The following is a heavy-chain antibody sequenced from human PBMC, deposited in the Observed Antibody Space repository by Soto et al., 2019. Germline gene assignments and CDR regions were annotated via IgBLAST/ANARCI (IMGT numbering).Heavy chain of an antibody. V-gene: IGHV4-59*01. Sequence: SETLSLTCTVSGGSISSYYWSWIRQPPGKGLEWIGYIYYSGSTTYNPPLKSRVTISVDTSKNQFSLKLSSVTAADTAVYYCARRYVAVAGTGYYYYGMDVWGQGTTVTVSS. D-gene: IGHD6-19*01. CDR1: GGSISSYY. CDR3: ARRYVAVAGTGYYYYGMDV. CDR2: IYYSGST. J-gene: IGHJ6*02.